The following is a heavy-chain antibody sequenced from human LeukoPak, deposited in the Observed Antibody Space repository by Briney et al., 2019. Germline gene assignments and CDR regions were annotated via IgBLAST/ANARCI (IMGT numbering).Heavy chain of an antibody. CDR2: IIPIFGTA. CDR1: GGTFSSYA. Sequence: SVKVSCKASGGTFSSYAISWVRQDPGQGLEWMGGIIPIFGTANYAQKFQGRVTITADESTSTAYMELSSLRSEDTAVYYCARDQGYSYGLNYYYYGMDVWGQGTTVTVSS. J-gene: IGHJ6*02. D-gene: IGHD5-18*01. CDR3: ARDQGYSYGLNYYYYGMDV. V-gene: IGHV1-69*13.